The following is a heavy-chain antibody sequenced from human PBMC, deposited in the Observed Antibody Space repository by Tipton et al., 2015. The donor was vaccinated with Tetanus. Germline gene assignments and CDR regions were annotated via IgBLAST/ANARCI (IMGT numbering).Heavy chain of an antibody. V-gene: IGHV3-9*01. Sequence: SLRLSCAASGFTFSDSIMHWVRQVPGKGLEWVSGITWNGGKVDYAESVRGRFTISRDNGNTSLYLQMNSLRPEDTAIYYCAKDAGLAVAGAEYFPNWGQGTLVTVAS. D-gene: IGHD6-19*01. CDR2: ITWNGGKV. J-gene: IGHJ1*01. CDR1: GFTFSDSI. CDR3: AKDAGLAVAGAEYFPN.